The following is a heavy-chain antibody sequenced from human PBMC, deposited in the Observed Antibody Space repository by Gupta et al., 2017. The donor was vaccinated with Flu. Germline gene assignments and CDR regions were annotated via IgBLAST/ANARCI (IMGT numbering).Heavy chain of an antibody. CDR3: ARAADETPMNS. Sequence: QVQLLQSGAEVRKSGASVKVSCKTSGSPLTGSYLHWVRQAPGQGLEWVGWINPNSGGTHYAQKFQGRVTLTRDTSIGTAYMEVTTLTSDDTAVYFCARAADETPMNSWGQGTLVTVSS. CDR1: GSPLTGSY. J-gene: IGHJ4*02. CDR2: INPNSGGT. V-gene: IGHV1-2*02. D-gene: IGHD1-7*01.